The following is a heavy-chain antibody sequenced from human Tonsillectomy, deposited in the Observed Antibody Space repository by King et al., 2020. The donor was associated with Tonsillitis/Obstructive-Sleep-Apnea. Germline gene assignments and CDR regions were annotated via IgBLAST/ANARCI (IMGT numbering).Heavy chain of an antibody. D-gene: IGHD6-19*01. Sequence: VQLVESGGGVVQPGRSLRLSCAASGFTFSSFGMHWVRQSPGKGLEWVAVIWFDASNKYYADSVNGRFTISRDNSKNTLYLQMNRQRAEDTAVYYCAREPTGYSTGWYYFDYWGQGTLDTVS. CDR3: AREPTGYSTGWYYFDY. CDR1: GFTFSSFG. V-gene: IGHV3-33*01. J-gene: IGHJ4*02. CDR2: IWFDASNK.